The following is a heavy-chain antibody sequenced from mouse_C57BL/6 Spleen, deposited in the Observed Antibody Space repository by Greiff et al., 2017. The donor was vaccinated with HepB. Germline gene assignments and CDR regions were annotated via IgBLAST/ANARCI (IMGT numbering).Heavy chain of an antibody. CDR1: GYTFTSYG. V-gene: IGHV1-81*01. J-gene: IGHJ3*01. D-gene: IGHD2-13*01. CDR2: IYPRSGNT. Sequence: QVQLKESGAELARPGASVKLSCKASGYTFTSYGISWVKQRTGQGLEWIGEIYPRSGNTYYNEKFKGKATLTADKSSSTAYMELRSLTSEDSAVYFCARERLEFAYWGQGTLVTVSA. CDR3: ARERLEFAY.